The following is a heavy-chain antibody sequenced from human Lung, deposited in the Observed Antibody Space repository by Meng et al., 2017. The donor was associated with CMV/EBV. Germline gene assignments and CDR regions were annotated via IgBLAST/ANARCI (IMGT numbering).Heavy chain of an antibody. D-gene: IGHD6-13*01. CDR2: ITASGGST. CDR3: AKAFSASWYREYYDY. V-gene: IGHV3-23*01. J-gene: IGHJ4*02. CDR1: EFTFSNYA. Sequence: ESLKISXAASEFTFSNYAMSWVRQAPGRGLEWVSAITASGGSTYYTDSVKGRFTVSRDNSKNTLYLQMNSLRAEDTAVFYCAKAFSASWYREYYDYWGQGAXVTVSS.